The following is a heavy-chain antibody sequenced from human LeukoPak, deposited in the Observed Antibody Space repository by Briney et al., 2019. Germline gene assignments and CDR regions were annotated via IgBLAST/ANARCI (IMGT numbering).Heavy chain of an antibody. D-gene: IGHD3-9*01. J-gene: IGHJ4*02. Sequence: GGSLRLSCAASGFTFSSSAMSWVRQAPGKGLQWVSAIRGSGGSTYYADSVKGRFTISRDNSKNTLYLQMNSLRAEDTAVYYCAGSAIDYDILTGYETRFYYWGQGTLVTVSS. CDR2: IRGSGGST. CDR1: GFTFSSSA. V-gene: IGHV3-23*01. CDR3: AGSAIDYDILTGYETRFYY.